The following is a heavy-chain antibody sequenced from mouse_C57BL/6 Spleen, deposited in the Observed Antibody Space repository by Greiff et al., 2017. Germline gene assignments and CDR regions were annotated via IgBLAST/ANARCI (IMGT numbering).Heavy chain of an antibody. D-gene: IGHD3-1*01. CDR3: ARSGNPWYFDV. Sequence: QVQLQQPGAELVMPGASVTLSCKASGYTFTSYWMHWVKQRPGQGLEWIGEIDPSDSYTNYTQKFKGKSTLTVDKSSSTAYIQLSSLTSEDSAVYYCARSGNPWYFDVWGTGTTVTVAS. CDR1: GYTFTSYW. V-gene: IGHV1-69*01. J-gene: IGHJ1*03. CDR2: IDPSDSYT.